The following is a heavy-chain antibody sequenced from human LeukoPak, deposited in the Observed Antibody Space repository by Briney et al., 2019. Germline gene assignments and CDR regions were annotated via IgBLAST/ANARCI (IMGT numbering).Heavy chain of an antibody. V-gene: IGHV4-39*07. D-gene: IGHD2-2*01. J-gene: IGHJ6*02. Sequence: PSETLSLTCTVSGGSISSSSYYWGWIRQPPGEGMGWIVSIYYSGSTYYKPSLKSRVTISVDTSKTQFSLKLSSVTAADTAVYYCARTFEDLYYSSTSCYRLGAAAEDYYYGMDVWGQGTTVTVSS. CDR1: GGSISSSSYY. CDR2: IYYSGST. CDR3: ARTFEDLYYSSTSCYRLGAAAEDYYYGMDV.